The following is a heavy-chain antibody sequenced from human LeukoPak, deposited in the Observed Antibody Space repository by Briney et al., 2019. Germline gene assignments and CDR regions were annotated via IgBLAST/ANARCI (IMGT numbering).Heavy chain of an antibody. CDR2: ISWNSGSI. CDR3: AKGPIAVAGTYFDY. Sequence: PGGSLRLSCAASGFTFDDYAMHWVRQAPGKGLEWVSGISWNSGSIGYADSVKGRFTISRDNAKNSLYLQKNSLRAEDMALYYCAKGPIAVAGTYFDYWGQGTLVTVSS. J-gene: IGHJ4*02. CDR1: GFTFDDYA. D-gene: IGHD6-19*01. V-gene: IGHV3-9*03.